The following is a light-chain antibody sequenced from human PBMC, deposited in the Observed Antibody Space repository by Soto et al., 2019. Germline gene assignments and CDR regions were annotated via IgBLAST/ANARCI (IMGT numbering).Light chain of an antibody. Sequence: QSVLTQPASFSGSPGQSITISCTGTSSDIGSYNLVSWYQQHPGKAPKLMIYEGSKRPSGVSNRFSGSKSGNTASLTISGLQAEDEADYYCCSYAGSNTYVFGTGTKLTVL. CDR3: CSYAGSNTYV. J-gene: IGLJ1*01. CDR2: EGS. V-gene: IGLV2-23*01. CDR1: SSDIGSYNL.